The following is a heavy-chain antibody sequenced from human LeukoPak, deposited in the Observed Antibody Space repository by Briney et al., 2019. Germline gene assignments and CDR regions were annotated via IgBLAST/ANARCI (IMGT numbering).Heavy chain of an antibody. Sequence: SVTVSCKASGGTFISYAISWVRQAPGQGLAWMGRIIPILGIANYAQKFQGRVTITADKSTSTAYMELSSLRSEDTAVYYCASGYSGYDYRIAAAGIRVTGHDYWGQGTLVTVSS. V-gene: IGHV1-69*04. CDR2: IIPILGIA. D-gene: IGHD5-12*01. J-gene: IGHJ4*02. CDR3: ASGYSGYDYRIAAAGIRVTGHDY. CDR1: GGTFISYA.